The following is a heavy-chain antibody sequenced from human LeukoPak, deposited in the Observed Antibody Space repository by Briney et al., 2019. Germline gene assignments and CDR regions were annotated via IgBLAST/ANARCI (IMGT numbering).Heavy chain of an antibody. V-gene: IGHV4-4*07. CDR2: IYASGTT. D-gene: IGHD3-22*01. Sequence: PSETLSLTCTVSGASISSYYWSWIRQPAGKGLEWIGRIYASGTTNYNPSLKSRVTMSVDTSKNQFSLNLRSVSAADTAMYYCARDIYYEGSGYTFDYWGQGTLVTVSS. CDR1: GASISSYY. J-gene: IGHJ4*02. CDR3: ARDIYYEGSGYTFDY.